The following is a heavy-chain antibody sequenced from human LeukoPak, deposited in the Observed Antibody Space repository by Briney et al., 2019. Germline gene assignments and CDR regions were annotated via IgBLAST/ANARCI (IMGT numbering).Heavy chain of an antibody. CDR3: ARVGGVYGGNLNDAFDI. Sequence: GASVKVSCKASGYTFTSYGISWVRQAPGQGLEWMGWISAYNGNTNYAQKLQGRVTMTTDTSTSTAYMELRSLRSDDTAVYYCARVGGVYGGNLNDAFDIWGQGTMVTVSS. V-gene: IGHV1-18*01. CDR1: GYTFTSYG. D-gene: IGHD4-23*01. J-gene: IGHJ3*02. CDR2: ISAYNGNT.